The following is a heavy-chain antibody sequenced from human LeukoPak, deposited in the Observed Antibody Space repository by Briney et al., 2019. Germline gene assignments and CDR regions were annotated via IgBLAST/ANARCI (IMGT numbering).Heavy chain of an antibody. Sequence: ASVKVSCKASGYTFTGYYMHWVRQAPGQGLECMGWINPNSGGTNYAQKFQGRVTMTRDTSISTAYMELSRLRSDDTAVYYCARAVITVTAEYFQHWGQGTLVTVSS. CDR1: GYTFTGYY. CDR3: ARAVITVTAEYFQH. J-gene: IGHJ1*01. V-gene: IGHV1-2*02. D-gene: IGHD4-11*01. CDR2: INPNSGGT.